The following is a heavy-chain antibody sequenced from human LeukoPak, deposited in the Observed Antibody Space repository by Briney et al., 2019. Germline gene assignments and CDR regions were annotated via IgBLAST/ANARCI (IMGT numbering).Heavy chain of an antibody. D-gene: IGHD2-15*01. CDR1: GFTFSSFA. Sequence: GGSLRLSCAASGFTFSSFAMTWVRQAPGKGLEWVSAMSVTGGDTYYADSVKGRFTISRDDSKNTLYLQMNSLRAEDTALYYCAKGSLGYCSDNRCYPFDYWGQGTLVTASS. CDR2: MSVTGGDT. CDR3: AKGSLGYCSDNRCYPFDY. J-gene: IGHJ4*02. V-gene: IGHV3-23*01.